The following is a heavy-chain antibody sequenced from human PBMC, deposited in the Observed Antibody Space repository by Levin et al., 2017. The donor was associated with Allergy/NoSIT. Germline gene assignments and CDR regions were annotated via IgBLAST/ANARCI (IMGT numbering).Heavy chain of an antibody. CDR2: FYHRGST. V-gene: IGHV4-39*01. CDR1: GGSISSSSYY. D-gene: IGHD6-13*01. Sequence: ASETLSLTCTVSGGSISSSSYYWGWIRQPPGKGLEWIGTFYHRGSTYYNPSLKSRVTMTVDTSKNQFSLKLSSVTAADTAVYYCARHSQSYSSSWLDYWGQGTLVTVSS. J-gene: IGHJ4*02. CDR3: ARHSQSYSSSWLDY.